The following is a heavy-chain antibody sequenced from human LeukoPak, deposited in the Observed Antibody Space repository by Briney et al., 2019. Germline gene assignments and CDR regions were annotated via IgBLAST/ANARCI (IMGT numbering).Heavy chain of an antibody. CDR2: IKQDGSEK. D-gene: IGHD6-13*01. J-gene: IGHJ6*02. CDR1: GFTFSSYW. Sequence: GGSLRLSCAASGFTFSSYWMSWVRQAPGKGLEWVANIKQDGSEKYDVDSVKGRFTISRDNAKNSLYLQMNSLRAEDTAVYYCAREGIKGDYYYGMDVWGQGTTVTVSS. CDR3: AREGIKGDYYYGMDV. V-gene: IGHV3-7*01.